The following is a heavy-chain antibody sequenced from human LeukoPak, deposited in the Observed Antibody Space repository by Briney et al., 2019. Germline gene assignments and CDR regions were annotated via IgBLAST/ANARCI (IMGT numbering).Heavy chain of an antibody. CDR1: GYTFTSYD. CDR2: MNPNSGNT. CDR3: AGSKIAGGGGFDY. J-gene: IGHJ4*02. V-gene: IGHV1-8*01. Sequence: ASVKVSCKASGYTFTSYDINWVRQATGQGLEWMGWMNPNSGNTGYAQKFQGRVTMTRNTSISTAYMELSSLRSEDTAVYYWAGSKIAGGGGFDYWGQGTLVTVSS. D-gene: IGHD6-13*01.